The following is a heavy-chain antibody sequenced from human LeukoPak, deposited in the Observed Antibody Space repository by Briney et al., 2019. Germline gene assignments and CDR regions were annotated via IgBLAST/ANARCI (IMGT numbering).Heavy chain of an antibody. Sequence: GGSLRLSCTASGFTFSNYAMSWVRQAPGKGLEWVSVISGSGGSTYYADSVKGRFTISRDNSKNTLFLQMNSLRAEDTAVYYCAKGILSVNDYWGQGTLVTVSS. V-gene: IGHV3-23*01. D-gene: IGHD2-15*01. CDR1: GFTFSNYA. J-gene: IGHJ4*02. CDR2: ISGSGGST. CDR3: AKGILSVNDY.